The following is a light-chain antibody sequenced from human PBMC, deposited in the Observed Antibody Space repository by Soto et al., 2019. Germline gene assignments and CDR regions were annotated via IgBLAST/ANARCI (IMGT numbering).Light chain of an antibody. J-gene: IGKJ2*01. CDR3: QHYHDSARYK. Sequence: EIVLTQSPGTLSLSPGERATLSCRASQSINTRYSARYQQKPCQPPRLLMYATSSRAPGIPDRFSGSGSGTDFTLTISRLEPEDFAVYYYQHYHDSARYKFGQGTNLDIK. V-gene: IGKV3-20*01. CDR2: ATS. CDR1: QSINTRY.